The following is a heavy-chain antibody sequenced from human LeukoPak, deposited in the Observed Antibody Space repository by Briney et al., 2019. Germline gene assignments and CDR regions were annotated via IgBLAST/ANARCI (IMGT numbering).Heavy chain of an antibody. CDR2: IRPDGSAS. D-gene: IGHD4-11*01. V-gene: IGHV3-7*01. CDR3: ARVSRLQGPYYYGMDV. J-gene: IGHJ6*02. CDR1: GFTFSSCW. Sequence: GGSLRLSCAASGFTFSSCWMTWVRRAPGKGLEWVAAIRPDGSASFFVDSVKGRFSVSRENAKNSLYLQMNSLRAGDTAVCYCARVSRLQGPYYYGMDVWGQGTTVTVSS.